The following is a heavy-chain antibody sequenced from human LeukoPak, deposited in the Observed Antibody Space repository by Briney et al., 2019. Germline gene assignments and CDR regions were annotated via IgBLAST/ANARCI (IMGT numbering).Heavy chain of an antibody. CDR3: AREGMAIDY. CDR1: GGSISSYY. Sequence: SETLSLTCAVSGGSISSYYWSWIRQPPGKGLEWVGYIYYSGSTNYNPSLKSRVTISVDTSKNQFSLKLSSVTAADTAVYYCAREGMAIDYWGQGTLVTVSS. D-gene: IGHD5-24*01. J-gene: IGHJ4*02. V-gene: IGHV4-59*01. CDR2: IYYSGST.